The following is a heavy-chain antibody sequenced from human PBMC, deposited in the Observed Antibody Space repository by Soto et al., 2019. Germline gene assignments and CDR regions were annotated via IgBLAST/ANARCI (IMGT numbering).Heavy chain of an antibody. Sequence: SETLSLTCTVSGGSISSYYWSWIRQPAGKGLEWIGRIYTSGSTNYNPSLKRRVTMSVDTSKNQFSLKLSSVTAAGTAVYYCARDSWELVLRGLDYWGQGTLVTVSS. J-gene: IGHJ4*02. CDR1: GGSISSYY. V-gene: IGHV4-4*07. CDR2: IYTSGST. CDR3: ARDSWELVLRGLDY. D-gene: IGHD1-26*01.